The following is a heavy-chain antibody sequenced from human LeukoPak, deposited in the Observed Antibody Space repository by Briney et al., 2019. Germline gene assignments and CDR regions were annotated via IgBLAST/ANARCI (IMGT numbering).Heavy chain of an antibody. V-gene: IGHV4-39*01. Sequence: SETLSLTCSVSGGSISGYYWSWIRQPPGKGLEWIGSIYYSGSTYYNPSLKSRVTISVDTSKNQFSLKLSSVAAADTAVYYCARRDWWTMEYWGQGTLVTVSS. D-gene: IGHD2-8*02. CDR3: ARRDWWTMEY. J-gene: IGHJ4*02. CDR2: IYYSGST. CDR1: GGSISGYY.